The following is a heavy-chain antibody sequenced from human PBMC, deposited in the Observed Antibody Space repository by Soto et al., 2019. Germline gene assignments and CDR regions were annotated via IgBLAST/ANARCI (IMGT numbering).Heavy chain of an antibody. CDR2: ISSSSSYT. V-gene: IGHV3-11*03. J-gene: IGHJ6*02. CDR3: ARSWSGSTSGRVDV. CDR1: GFTFSDYY. Sequence: PGGSLRLSCAASGFTFSDYYMSWIRQAPGEGLEWVSCISSSSSYTNYADSVKGRFTISRDNAKNSLYLQMNSLRPEDTALYYCARSWSGSTSGRVDVWGQGTTVTVSS. D-gene: IGHD3-3*01.